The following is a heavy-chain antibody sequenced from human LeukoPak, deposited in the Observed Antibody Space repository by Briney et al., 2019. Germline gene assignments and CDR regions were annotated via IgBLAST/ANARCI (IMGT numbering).Heavy chain of an antibody. CDR1: GYTFTGYY. D-gene: IGHD3-10*01. CDR2: INPNSGDT. V-gene: IGHV1-2*02. J-gene: IGHJ5*02. CDR3: ARDGGWFGELSPNWFDP. Sequence: ASVKVSCKASGYTFTGYYIHWVRQAPGQGLEWMGWINPNSGDTNYAQKFQGRVTMTRDTSISTAYMELSRLRSDDTAVYYCARDGGWFGELSPNWFDPWGQGTLVTVSS.